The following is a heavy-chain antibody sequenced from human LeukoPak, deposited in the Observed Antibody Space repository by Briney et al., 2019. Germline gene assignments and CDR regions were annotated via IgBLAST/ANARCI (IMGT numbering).Heavy chain of an antibody. CDR2: ISAYNGNT. V-gene: IGHV1-18*01. D-gene: IGHD3-3*01. J-gene: IGHJ6*04. CDR1: GYTFTSYG. CDR3: ARDGTKDLRFLEWLPMDV. Sequence: ASVKVSCKASGYTFTSYGITWVRQAPGQGLEWMGYISAYNGNTNYAQKFQGRVTMTTGTSTSTAYMELRSLRSDDTAVYYCARDGTKDLRFLEWLPMDVWGKGTTVTVSS.